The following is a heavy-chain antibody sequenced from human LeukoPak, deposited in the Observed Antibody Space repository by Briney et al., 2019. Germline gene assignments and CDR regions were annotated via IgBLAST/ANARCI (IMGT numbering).Heavy chain of an antibody. D-gene: IGHD5-24*01. CDR3: ARSEGRDGYNLDY. J-gene: IGHJ4*02. CDR2: ICYSGST. V-gene: IGHV4-59*01. CDR1: GGSISSYY. Sequence: SETLSLTCTVSGGSISSYYWSWIRQPPGKGLEWIGYICYSGSTNYNPSLKSRVTISVDTSKNQFSLKLSSVTAADTAVYYCARSEGRDGYNLDYWGQGTLVTVSS.